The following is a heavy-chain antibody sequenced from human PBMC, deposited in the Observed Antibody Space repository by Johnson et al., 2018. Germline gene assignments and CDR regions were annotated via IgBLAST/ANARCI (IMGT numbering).Heavy chain of an antibody. J-gene: IGHJ4*02. D-gene: IGHD2-15*01. CDR2: IRSEAYGGTT. V-gene: IGHV3-49*04. CDR1: GFTFSSYG. CDR3: TRSYCSGASCYLGGCDY. Sequence: VQLVQSGGGVVQPGRSLRLSCAASGFTFSSYGMHWVRQAPGKGLEWVGFIRSEAYGGTTEYAASVEGRFTISRDDSKTIAYLQMNSLKPEDTAVYYFTRSYCSGASCYLGGCDYWGQGTLVTVSS.